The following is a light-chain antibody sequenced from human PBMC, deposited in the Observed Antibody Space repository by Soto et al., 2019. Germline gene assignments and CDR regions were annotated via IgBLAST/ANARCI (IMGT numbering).Light chain of an antibody. CDR3: EQYDNLPIT. Sequence: DIQMTQSPSSLSASVGDRVTITCQSSQDISNYLNWDQQKPGKAPKLLIYDASNLETGVPSRFSGSGSGTDFTFAIRSLQPEDIATCYCEQYDNLPITFGQGTPLAIK. CDR1: QDISNY. CDR2: DAS. J-gene: IGKJ5*01. V-gene: IGKV1-33*01.